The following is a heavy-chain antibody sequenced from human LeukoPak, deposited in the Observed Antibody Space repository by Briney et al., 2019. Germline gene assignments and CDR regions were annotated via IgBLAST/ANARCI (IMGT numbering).Heavy chain of an antibody. J-gene: IGHJ4*02. D-gene: IGHD3-10*01. CDR1: GFTFSSYG. CDR3: AKDGNYYGSGSYLNY. Sequence: GGSLRHSCAASGFTFSSYGMHWVRQAPGKGLEWVAVTSYDGSNKYYGDSVKGRFTISRDNSKNTVYLQMDSLRAEDTAVYYCAKDGNYYGSGSYLNYWGQGTLVTVSS. CDR2: TSYDGSNK. V-gene: IGHV3-30*18.